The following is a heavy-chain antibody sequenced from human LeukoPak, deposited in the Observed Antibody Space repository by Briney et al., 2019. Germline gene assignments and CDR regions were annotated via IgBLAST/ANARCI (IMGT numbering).Heavy chain of an antibody. Sequence: GESLKISCKGSGYSFTNYWIGWVRQMPGKGLEWMGIIYPADSDTRYSPSFQGQVTISADKSISTAYLQWSSLKVSDTAMYYCAKFLSTGSTYWFDTWGQGTLVTVSS. CDR2: IYPADSDT. V-gene: IGHV5-51*01. D-gene: IGHD1-1*01. CDR1: GYSFTNYW. CDR3: AKFLSTGSTYWFDT. J-gene: IGHJ5*02.